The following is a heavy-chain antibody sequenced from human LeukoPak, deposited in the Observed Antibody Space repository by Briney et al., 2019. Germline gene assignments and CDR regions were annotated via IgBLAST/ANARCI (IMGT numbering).Heavy chain of an antibody. CDR3: ARGPYYNPSDAFDL. CDR1: GITVSSNK. D-gene: IGHD3-10*01. Sequence: PGGSLRISCAASGITVSSNKMNWVRQAPGKGLEWVSVLYSGGSTNYADSVKGRFTISRDNSKNTLYLQMNSLRAEDTAVYYCARGPYYNPSDAFDLWGQGTVVTVFS. J-gene: IGHJ3*01. CDR2: LYSGGST. V-gene: IGHV3-66*01.